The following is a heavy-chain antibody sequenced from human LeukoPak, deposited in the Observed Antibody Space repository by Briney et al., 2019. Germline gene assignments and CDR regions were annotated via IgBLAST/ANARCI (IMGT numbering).Heavy chain of an antibody. Sequence: PSETLSLTCTVSGGSISSYYWSWIRQPPGKGLEWIGYIYYSGSTNYNPSLKSRVTTSVDTSKNQFSLKLSSVTAADTAVYYCARQVWSTDDAFDIWGQGTMVTVSS. CDR3: ARQVWSTDDAFDI. V-gene: IGHV4-59*08. J-gene: IGHJ3*02. D-gene: IGHD3-3*01. CDR1: GGSISSYY. CDR2: IYYSGST.